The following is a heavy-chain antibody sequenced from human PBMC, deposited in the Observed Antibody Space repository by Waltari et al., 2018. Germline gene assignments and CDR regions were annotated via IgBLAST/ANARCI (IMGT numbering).Heavy chain of an antibody. V-gene: IGHV3-30-3*01. CDR3: ARVDMVKGGSDY. D-gene: IGHD5-12*01. J-gene: IGHJ4*02. CDR1: GFTFSSYA. CDR2: ISYDGSNK. Sequence: QVQLVESGGGVVQPGRSLRLSCAASGFTFSSYAMHWVRQAPGKGLEWVAVISYDGSNKYYADSVKGRFTISRDNSKNTLYLQMNSLRSEDTAVYYCARVDMVKGGSDYWGQGTLVTVSS.